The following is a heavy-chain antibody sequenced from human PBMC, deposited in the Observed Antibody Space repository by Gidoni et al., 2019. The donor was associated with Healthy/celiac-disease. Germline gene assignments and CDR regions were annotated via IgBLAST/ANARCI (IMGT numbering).Heavy chain of an antibody. CDR1: GFPFISYS. V-gene: IGHV3-48*02. CDR3: ARDYSDPKWPDAFDI. CDR2: ISSSSSTI. D-gene: IGHD2-15*01. Sequence: EVQLVESGGGLVQPGGSLRLSCAASGFPFISYSMNWVRQAPGKGLEWVSYISSSSSTIYYADSVKGRFTISRDNAKNSLYLQMNSLRDEDTAVYYCARDYSDPKWPDAFDIWGQGTMVTVSS. J-gene: IGHJ3*02.